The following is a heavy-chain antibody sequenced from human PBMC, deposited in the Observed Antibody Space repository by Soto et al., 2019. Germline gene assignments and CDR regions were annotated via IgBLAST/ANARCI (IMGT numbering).Heavy chain of an antibody. CDR3: AKDGGRDGYFGNWFDP. CDR1: GGTFSNYA. V-gene: IGHV1-69*15. CDR2: IIPIFGTA. J-gene: IGHJ5*02. D-gene: IGHD5-12*01. Sequence: GXSVKVSFNASGGTFSNYAITLVRHTPGQGLEWLGRIIPIFGTANYAQKFQGRVTITADESTTTAYMELSSLRSDDTAVYYCAKDGGRDGYFGNWFDPWGQGTLVTVS.